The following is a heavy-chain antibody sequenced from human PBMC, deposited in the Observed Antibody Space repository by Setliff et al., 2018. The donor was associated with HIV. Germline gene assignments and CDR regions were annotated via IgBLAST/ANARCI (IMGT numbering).Heavy chain of an antibody. V-gene: IGHV4-4*02. Sequence: PSETLSLTCAVSGGSISSNKWWSWVRQPPGKGLEWLGNPFHTGSSYFNPSLKSRLTMSVDTSKNQFSLKLSSVTAADTAVYYCARGPRYGSGNYYYYYYYMDVWGKGTTVTVSS. J-gene: IGHJ6*03. CDR2: PFHTGSS. CDR1: GGSISSNKW. CDR3: ARGPRYGSGNYYYYYYYMDV. D-gene: IGHD3-10*01.